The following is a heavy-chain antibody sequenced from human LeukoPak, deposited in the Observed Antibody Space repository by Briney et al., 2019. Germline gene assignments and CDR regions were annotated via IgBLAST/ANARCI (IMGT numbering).Heavy chain of an antibody. J-gene: IGHJ4*02. CDR2: INPNSGGT. V-gene: IGHV1-2*02. Sequence: GASVKVSCKASGYTFTGYYMHWVRQAPGQGLEWMGWINPNSGGTNYAQKFQGRVTMTRDTSISTAYMELSRLRSDDTAVYYCARGVFGLERRGISPAFDYWGQGTLVTVSS. CDR1: GYTFTGYY. CDR3: ARGVFGLERRGISPAFDY. D-gene: IGHD1-1*01.